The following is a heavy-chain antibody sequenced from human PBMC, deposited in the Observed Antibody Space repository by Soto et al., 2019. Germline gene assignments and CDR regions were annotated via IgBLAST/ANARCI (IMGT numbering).Heavy chain of an antibody. CDR2: TYYRSKGYN. CDR1: GSSVSSDIAA. J-gene: IGHJ6*01. D-gene: IGHD1-7*01. V-gene: IGHV6-1*01. CDR3: ARGEYNWHYGTTDYYYHYGMDV. Sequence: SQTLSVTCAISGSSVSSDIAAWNCIRQSPSRGLERTGRTYYRSKGYNDYAVSVKSRITVNPYTSKNQVSLQLNSVTPEDTAVYYCARGEYNWHYGTTDYYYHYGMDVWGQGTTVTVSS.